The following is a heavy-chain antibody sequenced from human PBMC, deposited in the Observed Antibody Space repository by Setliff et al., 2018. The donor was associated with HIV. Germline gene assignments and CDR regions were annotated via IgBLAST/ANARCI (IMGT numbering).Heavy chain of an antibody. V-gene: IGHV1-18*01. J-gene: IGHJ6*02. Sequence: ASVKVSCKSSGYTFTSYGISWVRQAPGQGLEWMGWISAYNGNTNYAQKLQGRVTMTTDTSTSTAYMELRSLRPDDTAVYYCARDELYYGMDVWGQGTTVTVSS. CDR2: ISAYNGNT. CDR3: ARDELYYGMDV. CDR1: GYTFTSYG. D-gene: IGHD1-26*01.